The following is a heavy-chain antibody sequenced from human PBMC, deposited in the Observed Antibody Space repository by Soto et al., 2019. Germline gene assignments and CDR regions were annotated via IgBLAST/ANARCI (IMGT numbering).Heavy chain of an antibody. V-gene: IGHV4-34*01. CDR3: ARGYLQVAAPINWLDP. CDR1: GGSFSGYY. D-gene: IGHD2-15*01. J-gene: IGHJ5*02. Sequence: SETLSLTCAVYGGSFSGYYWSWIRQPPGKGLEWIGEINHSGSTNYNPSLKSRVTISVDTSKNQFSLKLSSVTAADTAVYYCARGYLQVAAPINWLDPWGQGTLVTVSS. CDR2: INHSGST.